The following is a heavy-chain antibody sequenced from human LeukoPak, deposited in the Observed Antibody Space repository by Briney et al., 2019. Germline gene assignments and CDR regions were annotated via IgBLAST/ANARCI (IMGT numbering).Heavy chain of an antibody. V-gene: IGHV3-7*01. CDR1: GFTLSNHW. Sequence: GGSLRLSCAASGFTLSNHWMTWVRQVPGRGPEWVANVNRDGSETYYLDSVKGRFTISKDNAKNSLYLQMNSLRAEDTAVYYCARDRSIFGRDYYYYGMDVWGQGTTVTVSS. CDR3: ARDRSIFGRDYYYYGMDV. J-gene: IGHJ6*02. CDR2: VNRDGSET. D-gene: IGHD3-3*01.